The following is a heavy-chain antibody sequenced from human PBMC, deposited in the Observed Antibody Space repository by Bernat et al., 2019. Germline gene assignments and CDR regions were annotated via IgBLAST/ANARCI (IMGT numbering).Heavy chain of an antibody. CDR2: IIPIFGTA. J-gene: IGHJ3*02. D-gene: IGHD2-8*02. Sequence: QVQLVQSGAEVKKPGSSVKVSCKASGGTFSSYAISWVRQAPGQGLEWMGGIIPIFGTANYAQKFQGRVTITADESTSTAYMELSSLRSEDTAVYYCARESCTGGGCQDHDAFDIWGQGTMVTVSS. CDR3: ARESCTGGGCQDHDAFDI. V-gene: IGHV1-69*01. CDR1: GGTFSSYA.